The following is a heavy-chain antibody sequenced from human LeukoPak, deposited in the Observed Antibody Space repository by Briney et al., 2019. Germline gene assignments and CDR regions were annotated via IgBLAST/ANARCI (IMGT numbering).Heavy chain of an antibody. CDR3: ASANYYDSSGYYVDY. D-gene: IGHD3-22*01. V-gene: IGHV4-34*01. CDR2: INHSGST. CDR1: GGSFSGYY. Sequence: SETLSLTCAVYGGSFSGYYWSWIRQPPGKGLEWIGEINHSGSTNYNPSLKSRVTISVDTSKNQFSLKLSSVTAADTAVYYCASANYYDSSGYYVDYWGQGTLVTVSS. J-gene: IGHJ4*02.